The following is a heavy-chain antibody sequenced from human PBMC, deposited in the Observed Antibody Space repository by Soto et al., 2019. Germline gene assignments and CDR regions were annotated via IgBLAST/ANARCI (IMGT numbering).Heavy chain of an antibody. CDR3: ARDILTSFDI. CDR2: IYHSGST. D-gene: IGHD3-16*01. CDR1: GGSISSGGYP. J-gene: IGHJ3*02. Sequence: SETLSLTCAVSGGSISSGGYPWSCIRQPPGKGLEWIGYIYHSGSTYYNPSLKSRVTISVDRSKNQFSLKLSSVTAADTAVYYCARDILTSFDIWGQGTMVTVSS. V-gene: IGHV4-30-2*01.